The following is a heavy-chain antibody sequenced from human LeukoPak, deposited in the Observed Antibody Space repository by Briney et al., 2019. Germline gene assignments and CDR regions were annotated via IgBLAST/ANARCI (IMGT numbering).Heavy chain of an antibody. CDR3: ARWGVDTAMVSRWYYFDY. J-gene: IGHJ4*01. D-gene: IGHD5-18*01. Sequence: PGGSLRLSCAASGFTFSSYGMHWVRQAPGKGLEWVAVIWYDGSNKYYADSVKGRFTISRDNSKNTLYLQMNSLRAEDTAVYYCARWGVDTAMVSRWYYFDYWGQGTLVTVSS. CDR2: IWYDGSNK. CDR1: GFTFSSYG. V-gene: IGHV3-33*01.